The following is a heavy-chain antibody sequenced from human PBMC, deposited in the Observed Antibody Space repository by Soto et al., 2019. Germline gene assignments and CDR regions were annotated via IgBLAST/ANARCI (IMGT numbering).Heavy chain of an antibody. Sequence: ASVKVSCKASGYTFTSYGISWVRQAPGQGLEWMGWISAYNGNTNYAQKLQGRVTMTTDTSTSTAYMELRSLRSDDTTVYYCARNYDFWSGYYSSGMDVWGQGTTVTVSS. CDR1: GYTFTSYG. D-gene: IGHD3-3*01. J-gene: IGHJ6*02. V-gene: IGHV1-18*04. CDR2: ISAYNGNT. CDR3: ARNYDFWSGYYSSGMDV.